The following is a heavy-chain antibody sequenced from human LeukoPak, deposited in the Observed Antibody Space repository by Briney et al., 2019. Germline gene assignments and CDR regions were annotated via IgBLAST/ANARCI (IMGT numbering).Heavy chain of an antibody. V-gene: IGHV4-59*01. Sequence: SETLSLTCTVSGASISSYYWSWIRQPPGKGLEWIGYIYYSGSTNYSPSLKSRLTISVDTSKNQFSLKLSSVTAADTAVYYCARTYGSSGLGYFDLWGRGTLVTVSS. CDR1: GASISSYY. CDR3: ARTYGSSGLGYFDL. CDR2: IYYSGST. D-gene: IGHD6-13*01. J-gene: IGHJ2*01.